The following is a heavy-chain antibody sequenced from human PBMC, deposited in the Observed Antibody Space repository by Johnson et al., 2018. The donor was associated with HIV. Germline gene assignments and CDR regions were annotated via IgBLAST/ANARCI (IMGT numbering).Heavy chain of an antibody. CDR2: ISYDGSNK. J-gene: IGHJ3*02. V-gene: IGHV3-30*04. CDR3: ARDDTMMHGFDI. CDR1: GFTFSSYA. Sequence: HVQLVESGGGVVQPGGSLRLSCAASGFTFSSYAMHWVRQAPGKGLEWVAVISYDGSNKYYADSVKGRFTISRDNSKNTLYLQMNSLRAEDTAVYYCARDDTMMHGFDIWGQGTMVTVSS. D-gene: IGHD3-22*01.